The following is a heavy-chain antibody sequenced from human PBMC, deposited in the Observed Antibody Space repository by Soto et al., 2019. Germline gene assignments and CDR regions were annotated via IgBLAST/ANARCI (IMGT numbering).Heavy chain of an antibody. CDR2: IYYSGST. CDR3: ARRGGGEPRKDY. J-gene: IGHJ4*02. V-gene: IGHV4-39*01. Sequence: LQLPESGPGLVKPSETLSLTCTVSGGSISSSSYYWGWIRQPPGKGLEWIGSIYYSGSTYYNPSLKSRVTISVDTSKNQFSLKLSSVTAADTAAYYCARRGGGEPRKDYWGQGTLVTVSS. D-gene: IGHD3-10*01. CDR1: GGSISSSSYY.